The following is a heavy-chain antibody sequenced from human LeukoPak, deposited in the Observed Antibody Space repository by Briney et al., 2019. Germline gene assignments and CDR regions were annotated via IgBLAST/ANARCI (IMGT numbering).Heavy chain of an antibody. CDR2: ISGDGGST. Sequence: GGSLRLSCAASGFTFDDYAMHWVRQAPGKGLEWVSLISGDGGSTYYADSVKGRFTISRDDSKNSLYLQMNSLRTVDTALYYCAKDTAGYDYYGSGSDYGMDVWGQGTTVTVSS. CDR1: GFTFDDYA. V-gene: IGHV3-43*02. J-gene: IGHJ6*02. CDR3: AKDTAGYDYYGSGSDYGMDV. D-gene: IGHD3-10*01.